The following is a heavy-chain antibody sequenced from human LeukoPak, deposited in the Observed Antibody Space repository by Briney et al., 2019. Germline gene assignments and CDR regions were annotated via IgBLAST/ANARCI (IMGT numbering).Heavy chain of an antibody. CDR3: ARDTHGHGYGDY. J-gene: IGHJ4*02. Sequence: AGGSLRLSCAASGFTFSSYSMNWVRQAPGKGLEWVSSISSSSSYIYYADSEKGRFTISRDNAKNSLYLQMNSLRAEDTAVYYCARDTHGHGYGDYWGQGTLVTVSS. CDR2: ISSSSSYI. V-gene: IGHV3-21*01. CDR1: GFTFSSYS. D-gene: IGHD5-12*01.